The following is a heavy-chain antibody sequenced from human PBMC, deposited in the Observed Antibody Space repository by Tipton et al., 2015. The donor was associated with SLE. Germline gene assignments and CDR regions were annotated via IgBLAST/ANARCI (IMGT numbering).Heavy chain of an antibody. J-gene: IGHJ4*02. CDR2: ISHDGSNK. CDR1: GFTFSSYA. D-gene: IGHD6-6*01. Sequence: SLRLSCAASGFTFSSYAMHWVRQAPGKGLEWVAVISHDGSNKYYADSVKGRFTISRDNSKNSLYLQMNSLRAEDTAVYYCARGAAYSSSSGDYWGQGTLVTVSS. V-gene: IGHV3-30-3*01. CDR3: ARGAAYSSSSGDY.